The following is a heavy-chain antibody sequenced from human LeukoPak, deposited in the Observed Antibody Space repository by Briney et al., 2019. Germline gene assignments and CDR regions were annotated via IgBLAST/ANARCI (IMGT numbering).Heavy chain of an antibody. J-gene: IGHJ4*02. CDR2: ISSSSSYI. CDR1: GFTFSSYR. V-gene: IGHV3-21*01. D-gene: IGHD1-26*01. Sequence: PGGSLRLSCAASGFTFSSYRMNWVRQAPGKGLEWVSSISSSSSYIYYADSVKGRFTISRDNAKNSLYLQMNSLRAEDTAVYYCASVPGWELPTLRGYWGQGTLVTVSS. CDR3: ASVPGWELPTLRGY.